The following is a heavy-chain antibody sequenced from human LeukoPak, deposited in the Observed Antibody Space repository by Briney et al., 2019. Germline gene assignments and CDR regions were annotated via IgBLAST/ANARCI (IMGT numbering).Heavy chain of an antibody. CDR1: GFTFSSYA. V-gene: IGHV3-23*01. Sequence: PGGSLRLSCAASGFTFSSYAMSWVRQAPGKGLEWVSAISGSGGSTYYADSVKGRFTISRDNSKNTLYLQMNSLRAEDTAVYYCAKDLNNWGFVTARDDAFDIWGQGTMVTVSS. J-gene: IGHJ3*02. CDR2: ISGSGGST. D-gene: IGHD7-27*01. CDR3: AKDLNNWGFVTARDDAFDI.